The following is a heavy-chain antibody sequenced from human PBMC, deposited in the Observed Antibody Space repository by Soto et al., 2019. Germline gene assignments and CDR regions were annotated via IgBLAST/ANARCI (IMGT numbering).Heavy chain of an antibody. V-gene: IGHV1-69*13. Sequence: SVKVCCKASGGTFSSYAISWVRQAPGQGLEWMGGIIPIFGTANYAQKFQGRVTITADESTSTAYMELSSLRSEDTAVYYCARDRPLIAAADTPTRFFGLDVWGQ. CDR2: IIPIFGTA. J-gene: IGHJ6*02. CDR1: GGTFSSYA. CDR3: ARDRPLIAAADTPTRFFGLDV. D-gene: IGHD6-13*01.